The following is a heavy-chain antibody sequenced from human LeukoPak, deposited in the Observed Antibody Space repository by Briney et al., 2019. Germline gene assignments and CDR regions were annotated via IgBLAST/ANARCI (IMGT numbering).Heavy chain of an antibody. CDR1: GGSISSYY. D-gene: IGHD2-2*01. Sequence: SETLSLTCTVSGGSISSYYWSWIRQPPGKGLEWIGYIYTSGSTNYNPSLKSRVTISVDTSKNQFSLKLSSVTAADTAVYYCARRTGPVPATYYYYMDVWGKGTTVTVSS. J-gene: IGHJ6*03. CDR3: ARRTGPVPATYYYYMDV. V-gene: IGHV4-4*09. CDR2: IYTSGST.